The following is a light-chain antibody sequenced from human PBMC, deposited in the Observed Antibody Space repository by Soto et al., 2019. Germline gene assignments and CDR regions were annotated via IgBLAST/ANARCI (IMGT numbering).Light chain of an antibody. J-gene: IGLJ2*01. Sequence: QSALTQPASVSGSPGQSITISCTGTSSDVGGYNYVSWYQQHPGKAPKLMIYDVSNRPSGVSNRFSGSKSGNTASLTISGLQAEDEADYYFSSYTSSSHSVVFGGGTQLTVL. CDR2: DVS. CDR1: SSDVGGYNY. V-gene: IGLV2-14*01. CDR3: SSYTSSSHSVV.